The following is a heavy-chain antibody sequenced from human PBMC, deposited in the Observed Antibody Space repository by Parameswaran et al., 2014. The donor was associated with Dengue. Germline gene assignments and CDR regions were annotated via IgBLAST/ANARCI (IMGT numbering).Heavy chain of an antibody. Sequence: VRQMPGKGLEWVSYISSSSSTIYYADSVKGRFTISRDNAKNSLYLQMNSLRAEDTAVYYCARDPSGWAIYYYYYGMDVWGQGTTVTVSS. CDR2: ISSSSSTI. V-gene: IGHV3-48*01. CDR3: ARDPSGWAIYYYYYGMDV. J-gene: IGHJ6*02. D-gene: IGHD6-19*01.